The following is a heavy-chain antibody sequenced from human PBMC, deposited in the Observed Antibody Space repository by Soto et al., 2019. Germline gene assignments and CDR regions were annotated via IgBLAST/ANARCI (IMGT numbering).Heavy chain of an antibody. D-gene: IGHD3-22*01. CDR2: ISAFKGYT. J-gene: IGHJ4*02. CDR3: ARVDDYYDSSGHYFTFFNY. V-gene: IGHV1-18*01. Sequence: QVQLVQSGPEVKKPGASVKLSCKASGYIFTSYGIGWVRQAPGQGLEWMGWISAFKGYTKYPQRLQGRVTMTTDTPTSTAYMELRSLRSDDTDVYYCARVDDYYDSSGHYFTFFNYWGQGSLVTVSS. CDR1: GYIFTSYG.